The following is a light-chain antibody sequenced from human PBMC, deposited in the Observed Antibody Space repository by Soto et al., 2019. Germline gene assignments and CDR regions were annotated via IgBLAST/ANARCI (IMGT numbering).Light chain of an antibody. Sequence: IQMTQSPSSLSASVGDRVTIACRASQSISFYLNWYQQKPGKAPKLLIYAASSLQSGVPSRFSGSGSGTDFTLTISSLQSEDFATYYCLQDYIYPWTFGQGTKVDIK. CDR3: LQDYIYPWT. CDR2: AAS. V-gene: IGKV1-6*02. CDR1: QSISFY. J-gene: IGKJ1*01.